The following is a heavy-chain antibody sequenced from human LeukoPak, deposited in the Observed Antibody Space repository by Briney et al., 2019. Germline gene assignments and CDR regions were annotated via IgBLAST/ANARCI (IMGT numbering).Heavy chain of an antibody. CDR2: SDHSGST. D-gene: IGHD3-10*01. CDR1: GGSISSHY. Sequence: SETLSLTCTVTGGSISSHYWSWIRQPPEKGLEWIGCSDHSGSTNYNPSLKRRVSISVDTSKKQFYLKLRSVTAADTAVYYCATMIRGVINPYGMDVWGPGTTVTVSS. CDR3: ATMIRGVINPYGMDV. J-gene: IGHJ6*02. V-gene: IGHV4-59*11.